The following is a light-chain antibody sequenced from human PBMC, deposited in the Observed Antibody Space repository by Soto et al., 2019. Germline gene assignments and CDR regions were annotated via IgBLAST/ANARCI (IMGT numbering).Light chain of an antibody. Sequence: EIVLTQSPATRSVSPGERATLSCRASQSVSSYFAWYQQTPGQPPRLLIYDASNRATGIPARFSGSGSGTDFPLTISSLEPEDFAVYYCQQRSNWPLTFGLGTRLEIK. V-gene: IGKV3-11*01. J-gene: IGKJ5*01. CDR2: DAS. CDR1: QSVSSY. CDR3: QQRSNWPLT.